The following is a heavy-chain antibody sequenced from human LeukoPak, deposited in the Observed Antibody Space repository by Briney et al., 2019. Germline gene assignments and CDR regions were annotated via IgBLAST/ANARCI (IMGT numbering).Heavy chain of an antibody. D-gene: IGHD1-26*01. CDR3: ARDASGSSAGLIDS. CDR1: GFTLRSYG. J-gene: IGHJ5*01. Sequence: PGGSLRLSCAASGFTLRSYGMNWVRQATGKGLEWLSYISSYYIYYPHSVKGRFTISRDDAKNLLFLQMNSLRAEDTALYYCARDASGSSAGLIDSWGHGTLVTVSS. V-gene: IGHV3-21*01. CDR2: ISSYYI.